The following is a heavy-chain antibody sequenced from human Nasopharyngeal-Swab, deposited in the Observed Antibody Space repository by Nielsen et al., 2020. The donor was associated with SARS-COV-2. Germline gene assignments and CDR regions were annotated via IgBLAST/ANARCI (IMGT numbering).Heavy chain of an antibody. D-gene: IGHD3-10*01. V-gene: IGHV3-30*18. Sequence: VRQAPGKGLEWVAVISYDGSNKYYADSVKGRFTISRDNSKNTLHLQMNSLRAEDTAVYYCAKLIEEGSGSYYALYYYYGMDVWGQGTTVTVSS. CDR3: AKLIEEGSGSYYALYYYYGMDV. CDR2: ISYDGSNK. J-gene: IGHJ6*02.